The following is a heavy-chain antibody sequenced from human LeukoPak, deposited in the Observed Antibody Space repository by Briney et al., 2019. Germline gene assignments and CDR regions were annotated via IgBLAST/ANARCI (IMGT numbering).Heavy chain of an antibody. J-gene: IGHJ6*03. CDR3: ARAAHYYYYMDV. Sequence: SETLSLTCTVSGGSISSGSYYWSWIRQPAGKGLEWIGRIYTSGSTNYNPSLKSRVTISVDTSKNQFSLKLSSVTAADTAVYYCARAAHYYYYMDVWGKGTTVTISS. CDR2: IYTSGST. CDR1: GGSISSGSYY. V-gene: IGHV4-61*02.